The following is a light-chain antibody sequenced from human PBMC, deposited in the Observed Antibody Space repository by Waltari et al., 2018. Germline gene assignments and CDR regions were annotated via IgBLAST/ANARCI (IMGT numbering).Light chain of an antibody. Sequence: EIVLTQSPGTLSLSPGERATLSCRASQSVGRSLCWYQQKHCQAPRLLIYDASTRATGIQDRFSGGGSGTDFSLTISRLEPEDFAVYYCQMYVRLPATFGQGTKVEI. J-gene: IGKJ1*01. CDR2: DAS. CDR1: QSVGRS. V-gene: IGKV3-20*01. CDR3: QMYVRLPAT.